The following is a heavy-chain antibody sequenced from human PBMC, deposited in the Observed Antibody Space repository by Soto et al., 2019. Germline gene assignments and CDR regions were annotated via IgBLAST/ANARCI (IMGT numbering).Heavy chain of an antibody. CDR1: GYTFTSYG. D-gene: IGHD6-19*01. J-gene: IGHJ4*02. V-gene: IGHV1-18*01. CDR3: ARDIAVAGTFDY. CDR2: ISAYNGNT. Sequence: ASVKVSCKASGYTFTSYGISWVRQAPGQGLEWMGRISAYNGNTNYAQKLQGRVTMTTDTSTSTAYMELRSLRSDDTAVYYCARDIAVAGTFDYWGQGTLVTVSS.